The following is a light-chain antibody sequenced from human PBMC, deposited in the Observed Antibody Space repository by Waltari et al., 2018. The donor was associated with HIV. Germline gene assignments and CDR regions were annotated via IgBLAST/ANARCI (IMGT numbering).Light chain of an antibody. Sequence: EVVMTQSPATLSASPGERATLSCRASQGVNSNFAWYQQRPGQAPRLLIYGVSTRATGVPARFSGSGSGTDFTLTISSLQSEDFAVYYCQQCNNWPLTFGGGTKVEIK. CDR3: QQCNNWPLT. CDR2: GVS. J-gene: IGKJ4*01. CDR1: QGVNSN. V-gene: IGKV3-15*01.